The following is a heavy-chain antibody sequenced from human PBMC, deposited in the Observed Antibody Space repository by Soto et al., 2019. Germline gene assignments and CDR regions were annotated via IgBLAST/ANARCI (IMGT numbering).Heavy chain of an antibody. V-gene: IGHV4-59*01. J-gene: IGHJ6*02. Sequence: SETLSLTCTVSCGSISSYYWSWIRQPPGKGLEWIGYIYYSGSTNYNPSLKSRVTISVDTSKNQFSLKLSSVTAADTAVYYCATTSDSSGWYRRNYYGMDVWGQGTTVTVSS. D-gene: IGHD6-19*01. CDR3: ATTSDSSGWYRRNYYGMDV. CDR1: CGSISSYY. CDR2: IYYSGST.